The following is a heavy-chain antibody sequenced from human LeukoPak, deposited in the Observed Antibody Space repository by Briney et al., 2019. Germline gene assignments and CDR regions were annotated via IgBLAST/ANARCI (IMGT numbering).Heavy chain of an antibody. J-gene: IGHJ6*03. V-gene: IGHV3-43D*03. D-gene: IGHD2-8*02. CDR1: GFNFDDYA. CDR2: ISWDGGST. Sequence: GGSLRLSCAASGFNFDDYAMHWVRQAPGKGLEWVSLISWDGGSTYYADSVKGRFTISRDNSKNSLYLQMNSLRAEDTALYYCAKTAFSGSDYDYYMDVWGKGTTVTVSS. CDR3: AKTAFSGSDYDYYMDV.